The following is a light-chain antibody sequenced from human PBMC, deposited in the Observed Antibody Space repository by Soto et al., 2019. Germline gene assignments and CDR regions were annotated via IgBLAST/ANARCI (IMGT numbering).Light chain of an antibody. CDR1: QTVRNNY. V-gene: IGKV3-20*01. CDR3: QHYVERSPIT. J-gene: IGKJ5*01. Sequence: EIGMTQSRGTLSVSPGERAARSCRASQTVRNNYLAWYQQKPGQAPRLLISGASSRATGIPDRFSGSGSGTDFTLTISRLEPEDFALYYCQHYVERSPITFGQGTRLEIK. CDR2: GAS.